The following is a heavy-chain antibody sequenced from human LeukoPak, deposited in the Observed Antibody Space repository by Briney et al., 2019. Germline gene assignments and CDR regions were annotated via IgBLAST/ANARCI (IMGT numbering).Heavy chain of an antibody. J-gene: IGHJ4*02. Sequence: GESLRLSCAASGLTFSTYWMHWVRQAPGKGLLWVARINTDGSSTLYADSVKGRFTISRDNAKSTLYLQMDSLRPEDTAVYYCARVDPTGDGYNCFDSWGQGTLVTVSS. D-gene: IGHD5-24*01. CDR3: ARVDPTGDGYNCFDS. CDR1: GLTFSTYW. CDR2: INTDGSST. V-gene: IGHV3-74*01.